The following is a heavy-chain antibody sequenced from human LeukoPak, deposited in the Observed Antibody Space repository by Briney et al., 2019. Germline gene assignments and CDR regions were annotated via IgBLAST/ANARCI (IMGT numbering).Heavy chain of an antibody. CDR3: AKDTQLGYGSGVNFDY. CDR2: ISWNSGSI. D-gene: IGHD3-10*01. Sequence: GRSLRLSCAASGLTFDDYAMHWVRQAPGKGLEWVSGISWNSGSIGYADSVKGRFTISRDNAKNSLYLQMNSLRAEDTALYYCAKDTQLGYGSGVNFDYWGQGTLVTVSS. J-gene: IGHJ4*02. V-gene: IGHV3-9*01. CDR1: GLTFDDYA.